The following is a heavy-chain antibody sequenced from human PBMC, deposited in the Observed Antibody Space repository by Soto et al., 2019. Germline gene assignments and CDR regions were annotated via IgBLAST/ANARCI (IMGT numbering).Heavy chain of an antibody. CDR3: ARDLAAGTCDY. D-gene: IGHD6-13*01. CDR1: GYTFTSYA. V-gene: IGHV1-18*01. J-gene: IGHJ4*02. CDR2: ISAYNGNT. Sequence: QVQLVQSGAEVRKPGASVKVSCKASGYTFTSYAISWVRQAPGQGLEWMGWISAYNGNTDYAQKLKGRVTMTTDTSTSTAYMELRSLTSEDTAVYYCARDLAAGTCDYWGQGTLVTVSS.